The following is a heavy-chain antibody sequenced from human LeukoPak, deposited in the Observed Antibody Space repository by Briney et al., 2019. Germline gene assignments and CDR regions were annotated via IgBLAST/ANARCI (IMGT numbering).Heavy chain of an antibody. CDR1: GFTFSTYA. CDR2: ISYDGSEK. Sequence: GGSLRLSCAASGFTFSTYAMHWVRQAPGKGLEWVGVISYDGSEKYYADSVRGRFTISRDNSKNTLYLQMSSLRSDDMAVYYCWREYSSGWKNWFDPWGRGTMVTVSS. V-gene: IGHV3-30*04. CDR3: WREYSSGWKNWFDP. J-gene: IGHJ5*02. D-gene: IGHD6-19*01.